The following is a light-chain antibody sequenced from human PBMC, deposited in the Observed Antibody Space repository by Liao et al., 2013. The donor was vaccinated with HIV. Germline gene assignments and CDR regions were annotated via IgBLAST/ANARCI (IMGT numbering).Light chain of an antibody. V-gene: IGLV3-1*01. CDR1: KLGDKY. J-gene: IGLJ2*01. CDR2: QDS. CDR3: QAWDSSTVV. Sequence: SSELTQPPSVSVSPGQTANITCSGEKLGDKYACWYQRKPGQSPVLVIYQDSKRPSGIPERFSGSNSGNTATLTISGTQAMDEADYYCQAWDSSTVVFGGGTKLTVL.